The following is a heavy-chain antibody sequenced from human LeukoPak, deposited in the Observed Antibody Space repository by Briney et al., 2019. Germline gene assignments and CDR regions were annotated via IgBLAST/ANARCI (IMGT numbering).Heavy chain of an antibody. CDR1: GFTVSTNY. Sequence: GGSLRLSCAASGFTVSTNYMSWVRQAPGKGLEWVSVIYSGGSTCYADSVKGRFTISRDSSKNTLYFQMNSLRAEDTAVYYCARVVWMAAGMNYYLDYWGQGTLVTVSS. V-gene: IGHV3-53*01. CDR3: ARVVWMAAGMNYYLDY. J-gene: IGHJ4*02. D-gene: IGHD6-13*01. CDR2: IYSGGST.